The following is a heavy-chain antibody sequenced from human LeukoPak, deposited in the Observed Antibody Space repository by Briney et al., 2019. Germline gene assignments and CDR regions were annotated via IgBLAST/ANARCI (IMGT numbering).Heavy chain of an antibody. J-gene: IGHJ6*04. D-gene: IGHD3-9*01. CDR3: ARELRYFDWLLQYLGMDV. CDR1: GFTFSSYA. CDR2: ISYDGSNK. V-gene: IGHV3-30*04. Sequence: GGSLRLSCAASGFTFSSYAMHWVRQAPGKGLEWVAVISYDGSNKYYADSVKGRFTISRDNPKNTLYLQMNSLRAEDTAVYYCARELRYFDWLLQYLGMDVWGKGTTVTVSS.